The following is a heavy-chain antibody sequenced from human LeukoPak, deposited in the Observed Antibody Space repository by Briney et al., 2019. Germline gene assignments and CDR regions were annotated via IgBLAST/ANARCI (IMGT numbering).Heavy chain of an antibody. J-gene: IGHJ3*02. CDR3: ARRFWYAFDI. CDR1: GFTFSDSY. D-gene: IGHD3-3*01. Sequence: PRGSLRLSCAASGFTFSDSYMSWIRQAPGKGLERVSYIISTRRYTNYADSVKGRLTISRYNAKNSLYLQMSSLRAEDTAVYYCARRFWYAFDIWGQGTMVTVSS. CDR2: IISTRRYT. V-gene: IGHV3-11*03.